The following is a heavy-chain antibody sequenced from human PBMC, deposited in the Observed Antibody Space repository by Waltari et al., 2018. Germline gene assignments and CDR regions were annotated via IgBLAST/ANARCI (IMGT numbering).Heavy chain of an antibody. CDR3: ARGQYYYYGMDV. V-gene: IGHV1-24*01. Sequence: QVQLVQSGAEVKKPGASVKVSCKVSGYTLTELSMHWVRQAPGKGLEWMGGFDPEDGETIYAQKFQGRVTITRNTSISTAYMELSSLRSEDTAVYYCARGQYYYYGMDVWGQGTTVTVSS. CDR2: FDPEDGET. CDR1: GYTLTELS. J-gene: IGHJ6*02.